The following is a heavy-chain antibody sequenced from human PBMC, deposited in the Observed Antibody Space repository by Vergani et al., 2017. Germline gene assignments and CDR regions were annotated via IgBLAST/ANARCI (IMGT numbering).Heavy chain of an antibody. D-gene: IGHD2-21*02. CDR3: TTAGDHGPIFDY. V-gene: IGHV3-15*01. J-gene: IGHJ4*02. Sequence: VQLVESGGGLVKPGGSLRLSCAASGFTLSNAWMSWVRQAPGKGLEWVGRIKSKTDGGTTDYAAPVKGRFTISRDDSKNTLYLQMNSLKTEDTAVYYCTTAGDHGPIFDYWGQGTLVTVSS. CDR1: GFTLSNAW. CDR2: IKSKTDGGTT.